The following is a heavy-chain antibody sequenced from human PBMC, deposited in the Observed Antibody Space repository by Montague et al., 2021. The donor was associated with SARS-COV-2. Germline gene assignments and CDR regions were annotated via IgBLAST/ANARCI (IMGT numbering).Heavy chain of an antibody. CDR1: GGSISGYY. CDR3: ARVFSRWLQFDPYFDY. CDR2: IYYSGST. V-gene: IGHV4-59*01. J-gene: IGHJ4*02. D-gene: IGHD5-24*01. Sequence: SETLSLTCTVSGGSISGYYWSWIRQPPGKGLEWIGYIYYSGSTNYNPSLKSRVTISVDTSKNQFSLKLSSVTAADTAVYYCARVFSRWLQFDPYFDYWGQGTLVTVSS.